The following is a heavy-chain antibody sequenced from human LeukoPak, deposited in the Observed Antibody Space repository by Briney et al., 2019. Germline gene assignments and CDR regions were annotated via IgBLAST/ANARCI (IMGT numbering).Heavy chain of an antibody. D-gene: IGHD2-15*01. CDR3: ARVSGGSYDAFDI. J-gene: IGHJ3*02. Sequence: KPSETLSLTCTVSGGSISSYYWSWIRQPPGKGLERIGYIYYSGSTNYNPSLKSRVTISVDTSKNQFSLKLSSVTAADTAVYYCARVSGGSYDAFDIWGQGTMVTVSS. CDR1: GGSISSYY. CDR2: IYYSGST. V-gene: IGHV4-59*01.